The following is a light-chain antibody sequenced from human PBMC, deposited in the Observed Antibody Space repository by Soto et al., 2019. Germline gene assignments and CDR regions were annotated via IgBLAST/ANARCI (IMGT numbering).Light chain of an antibody. J-gene: IGKJ5*01. CDR1: QSVSSN. CDR3: QQYGSSPIT. V-gene: IGKV3-15*01. CDR2: GAS. Sequence: EIEMTQSPATLSVSPGERATLSCRASQSVSSNLAWYQQKPGQAPKLLIYGASTRATGIPARFSGSGSGTDFTLTISRLEPEDFAVYYCQQYGSSPITFGQATRLEIK.